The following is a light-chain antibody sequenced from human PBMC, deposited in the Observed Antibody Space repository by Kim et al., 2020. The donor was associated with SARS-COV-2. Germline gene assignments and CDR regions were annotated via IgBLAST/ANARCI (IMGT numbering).Light chain of an antibody. Sequence: SPGESATLSCRASQSISTYLAWYQQKPGPALRLLISAASNRATGISARFSGSGSGTAFTLTISSLEPEDSAVYYCQQRANWPALTFGGGTKVDIK. CDR3: QQRANWPALT. V-gene: IGKV3-11*01. CDR2: AAS. J-gene: IGKJ4*01. CDR1: QSISTY.